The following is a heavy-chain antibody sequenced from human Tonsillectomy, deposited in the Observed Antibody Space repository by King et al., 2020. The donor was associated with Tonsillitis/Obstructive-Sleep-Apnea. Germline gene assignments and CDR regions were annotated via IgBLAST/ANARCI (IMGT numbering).Heavy chain of an antibody. CDR2: IYYSGST. CDR3: ASLGCYDILTGYYPYNYYMDV. D-gene: IGHD3-9*01. CDR1: GGSISSYY. Sequence: QLQESGPGLVKPSETLSLTCTVSGGSISSYYWSWIRQPPGKGLEWIGYIYYSGSTNYNPSLKSRVTISVDTSKNQFSLKLSSVTAADTAVYYCASLGCYDILTGYYPYNYYMDVWGKGTTVTVSS. J-gene: IGHJ6*03. V-gene: IGHV4-59*08.